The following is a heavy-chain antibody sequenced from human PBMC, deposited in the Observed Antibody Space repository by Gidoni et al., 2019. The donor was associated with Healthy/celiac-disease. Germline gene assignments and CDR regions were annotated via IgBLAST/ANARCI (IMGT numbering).Heavy chain of an antibody. CDR2: IYHSGST. D-gene: IGHD4-17*01. V-gene: IGHV4-4*02. CDR1: GGSISRSNW. CDR3: ARTGGRMTTVTTEEY. Sequence: QVQLQESGPGLVKPSGTLSLTCAVSGGSISRSNWWSWVRQPPGKGLEWIGEIYHSGSTNYNPSLKSRVTISVDKSKNQFSLKLSSVTAADTAVYYCARTGGRMTTVTTEEYWGQGTLVTVSS. J-gene: IGHJ4*02.